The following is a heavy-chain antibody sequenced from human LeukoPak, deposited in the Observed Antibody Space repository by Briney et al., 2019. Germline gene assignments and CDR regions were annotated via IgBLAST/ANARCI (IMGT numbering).Heavy chain of an antibody. D-gene: IGHD6-6*01. Sequence: ASVKVSCKASGYTFPSYFMHWVRQAPGQGLEWMGIINPTGGSTTYAQKFQGRVTMTRDTSTSTVYMELSSLRSDDTAVYYCARTAARRFDYWGQGTLDTVSS. J-gene: IGHJ4*02. CDR2: INPTGGST. CDR1: GYTFPSYF. CDR3: ARTAARRFDY. V-gene: IGHV1-46*01.